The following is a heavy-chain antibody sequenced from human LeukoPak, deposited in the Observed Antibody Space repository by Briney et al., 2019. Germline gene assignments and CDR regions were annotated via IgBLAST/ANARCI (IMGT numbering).Heavy chain of an antibody. CDR1: GFTFSSYG. J-gene: IGHJ4*02. CDR3: AKSDPKTTVTLTSGDY. CDR2: ISYDGSNK. V-gene: IGHV3-30*18. D-gene: IGHD4-17*01. Sequence: GGSLRLSCAASGFTFSSYGMHWVRQAPGKGLEWVAVISYDGSNKYYADSVKGRFTISRDNSKNTLYLQMNSLRAEGTAVYYCAKSDPKTTVTLTSGDYWGQGTLVTVSS.